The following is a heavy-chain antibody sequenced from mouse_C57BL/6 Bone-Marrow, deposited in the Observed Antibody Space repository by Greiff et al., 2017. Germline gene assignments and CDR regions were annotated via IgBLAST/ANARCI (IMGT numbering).Heavy chain of an antibody. Sequence: EVKLQQSGAELVRPGASVKFSCTASGFEFNDAYMNWVKQRPEQGLEWIGWIDPGNGDTDYASKFQGKDTITADTSSNTAYLPLSSLTSEDTAIYYGTALGWAYWGEGTLVTVSA. V-gene: IGHV14-4*01. D-gene: IGHD1-1*02. CDR2: IDPGNGDT. CDR1: GFEFNDAY. CDR3: TALGWAY. J-gene: IGHJ3*01.